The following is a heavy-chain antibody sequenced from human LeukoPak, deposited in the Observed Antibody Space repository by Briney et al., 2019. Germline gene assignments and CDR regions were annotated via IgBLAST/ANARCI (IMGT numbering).Heavy chain of an antibody. D-gene: IGHD2-2*01. CDR2: IIPILGIA. J-gene: IGHJ4*02. CDR1: GGTFSSYA. Sequence: SVKVSCKASGGTFSSYAISWVRQAPGQGLEWMGRIIPILGIANYAQKFQGRVTITADKSTSTAYMELSSLRSEDTAVYYCARDYGAPHCSSTGCYGDWASFGYWGQGTLVTVSS. V-gene: IGHV1-69*04. CDR3: ARDYGAPHCSSTGCYGDWASFGY.